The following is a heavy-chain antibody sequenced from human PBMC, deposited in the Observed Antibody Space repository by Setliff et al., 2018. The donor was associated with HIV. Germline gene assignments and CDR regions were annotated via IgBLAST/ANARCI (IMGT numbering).Heavy chain of an antibody. CDR2: IHTSGNT. Sequence: PSETLSLTCTVSGRSITSSSNYWVWLRQPPGKGLQWIGRIHTSGNTNSNPSLKSRVTISVDTSKSQFPLKLSSLTAADTAVYYCARGRTQWPNYNYFEPWGLGTLVTVSS. V-gene: IGHV4-39*06. D-gene: IGHD6-19*01. CDR3: ARGRTQWPNYNYFEP. CDR1: GRSITSSSNY. J-gene: IGHJ5*02.